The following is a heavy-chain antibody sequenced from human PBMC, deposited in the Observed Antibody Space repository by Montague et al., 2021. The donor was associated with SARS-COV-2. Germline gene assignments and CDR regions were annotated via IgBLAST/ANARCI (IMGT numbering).Heavy chain of an antibody. CDR1: GGSFSNHY. D-gene: IGHD4/OR15-4a*01. Sequence: SETLSLTCGVYGGSFSNHYWSWIRQPPGKGLEWIGYINERGITNYNPSFQSRVTISVDTSKNQFSLGLSSVTAADTAVYYCARGTVAVNMALVFRLGGLYYFDYWGQGTLVAVSS. CDR3: ARGTVAVNMALVFRLGGLYYFDY. V-gene: IGHV4-34*01. CDR2: INERGIT. J-gene: IGHJ4*02.